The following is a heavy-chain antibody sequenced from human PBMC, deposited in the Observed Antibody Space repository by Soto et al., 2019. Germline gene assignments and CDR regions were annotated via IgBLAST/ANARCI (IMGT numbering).Heavy chain of an antibody. J-gene: IGHJ6*03. CDR3: ARTIENRYYYYYMDV. Sequence: SETLSLTCAVYGGSFSGYYWSWILQPPGKGLEWIGEINHSGSTNYNPSLKSRVTISVDTSKNQFSLKLSSVTAADTAVYYCARTIENRYYYYYMDVWGKGTTVTVSS. CDR2: INHSGST. CDR1: GGSFSGYY. V-gene: IGHV4-34*01.